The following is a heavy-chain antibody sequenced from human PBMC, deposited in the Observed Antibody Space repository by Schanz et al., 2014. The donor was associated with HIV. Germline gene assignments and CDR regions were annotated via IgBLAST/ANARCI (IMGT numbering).Heavy chain of an antibody. V-gene: IGHV1-58*01. D-gene: IGHD5-18*01. CDR1: GFTFTSSA. Sequence: QMQLVQSGPEVKKPGTSVKVSCKASGFTFTSSAVQWVRQARGQRLEWIGWIVVGSGNTNYAQKFQERVTMTRDTSISTAYMELSRLRSDDTAVYYCARDYSGYSYGFDYWGQGTLVTVSS. CDR2: IVVGSGNT. CDR3: ARDYSGYSYGFDY. J-gene: IGHJ4*02.